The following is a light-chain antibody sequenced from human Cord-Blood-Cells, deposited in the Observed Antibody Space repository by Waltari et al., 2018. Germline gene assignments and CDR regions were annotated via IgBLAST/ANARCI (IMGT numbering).Light chain of an antibody. J-gene: IGLJ1*01. CDR2: EGS. V-gene: IGLV2-23*01. Sequence: QSALTQPASVSGSPGQSIPISCTGPRRDVGSYNLVHWYQRHRGKAPRHINYEGSKRPCGVSNRVCGSKSGNTASLTISGLRAEDEADYYCCSYAGRSSLYVFGTGTKVTVL. CDR1: RRDVGSYNL. CDR3: CSYAGRSSLYV.